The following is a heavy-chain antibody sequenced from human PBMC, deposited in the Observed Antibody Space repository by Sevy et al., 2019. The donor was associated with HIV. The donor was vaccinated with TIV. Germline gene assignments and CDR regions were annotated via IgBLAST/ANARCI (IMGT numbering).Heavy chain of an antibody. V-gene: IGHV3-7*01. CDR3: ARVGTTIGNGTFDY. CDR2: IRQDGSDK. CDR1: GFTFSNYW. D-gene: IGHD3-22*01. Sequence: GGSLRLSCAASGFTFSNYWMTWVRQAPGKGLEWVANIRQDGSDKYYVDSVRGRFTISRDNADNSLYLQMNSLSAEDTAVYYCARVGTTIGNGTFDYWGQGTLVTVSP. J-gene: IGHJ4*02.